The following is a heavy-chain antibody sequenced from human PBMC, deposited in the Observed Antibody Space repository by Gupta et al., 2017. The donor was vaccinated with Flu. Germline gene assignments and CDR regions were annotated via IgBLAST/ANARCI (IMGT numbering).Heavy chain of an antibody. D-gene: IGHD1-1*01. CDR2: RSNDGRSK. CDR1: GFLYSSSG. CDR3: ARDSGWKYFDY. V-gene: IGHV3-30*03. Sequence: QVQLVESGGGVVQPGRSLRLSCTVSGFLYSSSGMHWVRQAPGKGLEWLAVRSNDGRSKYYADSVRGRFTISRDNSKNTLFLQMNSLRAEDTAVYYCARDSGWKYFDYWGQGTLVTVSS. J-gene: IGHJ4*02.